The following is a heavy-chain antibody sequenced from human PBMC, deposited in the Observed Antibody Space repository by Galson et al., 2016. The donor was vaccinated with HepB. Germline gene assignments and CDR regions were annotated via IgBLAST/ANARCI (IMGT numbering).Heavy chain of an antibody. V-gene: IGHV3-48*04. CDR2: IRCVSSI. Sequence: SLRHSCAASGLTFSSYSMNWGRQAPGKGLEWDSYIRCVSSIHYAESVKGRFTVSRDNAKESLYLQMNSLRAEDTAVYYCARVSAPHPANALDVWGQGTTVTVSS. CDR3: ARVSAPHPANALDV. D-gene: IGHD1-1*01. J-gene: IGHJ6*02. CDR1: GLTFSSYS.